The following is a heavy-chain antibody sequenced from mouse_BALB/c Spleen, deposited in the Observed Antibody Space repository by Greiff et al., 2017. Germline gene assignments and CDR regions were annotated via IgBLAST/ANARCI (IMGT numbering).Heavy chain of an antibody. V-gene: IGHV14-3*02. J-gene: IGHJ4*01. CDR1: GFNIKDTY. D-gene: IGHD1-1*01. CDR3: ARHYGSTMDY. CDR2: IDPANGNT. Sequence: VQLQQSGAELVKPGASVKLSCTASGFNIKDTYMHWVQQRPEQGLEWIGRIDPANGNTKYDPKFQGKATITADTSSNTAYLQLSSLTSEDTAVYYWARHYGSTMDYWGQGTAVTVSS.